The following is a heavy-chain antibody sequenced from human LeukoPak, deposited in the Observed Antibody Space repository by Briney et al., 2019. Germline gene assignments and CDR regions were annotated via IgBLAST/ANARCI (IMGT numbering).Heavy chain of an antibody. CDR3: ARGINPGIAVAGRDY. J-gene: IGHJ4*02. Sequence: GASVKVSCKASGYTFTSYGISWVRQATGQGLEWMGWMNPNSGNTGYAQKFQGRVTMTRNTSISTAYMELSSLRSEDTAVYYCARGINPGIAVAGRDYWGQGTLVTVSS. CDR1: GYTFTSYG. D-gene: IGHD6-19*01. CDR2: MNPNSGNT. V-gene: IGHV1-8*02.